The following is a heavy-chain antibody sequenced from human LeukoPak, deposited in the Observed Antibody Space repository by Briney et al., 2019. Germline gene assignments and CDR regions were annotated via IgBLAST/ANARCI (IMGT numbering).Heavy chain of an antibody. CDR3: ARVVNWQDIDY. V-gene: IGHV3-21*01. CDR1: GFIFSSYS. J-gene: IGHJ4*02. CDR2: ISSSSNYI. Sequence: GGSLRLSCAASGFIFSSYSMNWVRQAPGKGLEWVSFISSSSNYIYYADSVKGRFTISRDNAKNSLYLQMNSLRAEDTAVYYCARVVNWQDIDYWGQGTLVTVSS. D-gene: IGHD2/OR15-2a*01.